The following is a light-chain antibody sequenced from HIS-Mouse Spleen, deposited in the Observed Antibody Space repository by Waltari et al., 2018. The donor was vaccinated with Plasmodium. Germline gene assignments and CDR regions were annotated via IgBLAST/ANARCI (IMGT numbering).Light chain of an antibody. CDR3: MQSTHWPGT. Sequence: DLVLTPSPLSLPVTLGQPASISFSSSQSLVHSDGNTYLNWFQQRPGQSPRRLIYKVSNRETGVPERVSGSGAGNDITLKISREEAEDVGVYYCMQSTHWPGTFGQGTKVEIK. J-gene: IGKJ1*01. CDR2: KVS. CDR1: QSLVHSDGNTY. V-gene: IGKV2-30*02.